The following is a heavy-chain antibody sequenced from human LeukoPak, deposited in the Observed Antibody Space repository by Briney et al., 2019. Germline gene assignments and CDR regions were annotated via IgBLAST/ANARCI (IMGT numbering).Heavy chain of an antibody. J-gene: IGHJ4*02. Sequence: SETLSLTCIVSGGSISSSSYYWGWIRQPPGKGLEWIGSIYYSGTTSYNPSLKSRDTISVDTSKNHFSLKLSSVTAADTAVYYCARPGEGAGYSSSRIDYWGQGTLVTVSS. V-gene: IGHV4-39*01. CDR3: ARPGEGAGYSSSRIDY. D-gene: IGHD6-13*01. CDR1: GGSISSSSYY. CDR2: IYYSGTT.